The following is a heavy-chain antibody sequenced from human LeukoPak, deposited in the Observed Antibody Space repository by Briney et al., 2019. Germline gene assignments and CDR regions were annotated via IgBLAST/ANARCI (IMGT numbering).Heavy chain of an antibody. J-gene: IGHJ4*02. CDR2: INPNSGGT. D-gene: IGHD1-26*01. CDR1: GYTFTGYY. Sequence: ASVKVSCKASGYTFTGYYMHWVRQAPGQGVEWMGWINPNSGGTNYAQKFQGRVTMTRDTSISTAYMELSRLRSDDTAVYYCARVGSRIVGATKILDYWGQGTLVTVSS. CDR3: ARVGSRIVGATKILDY. V-gene: IGHV1-2*02.